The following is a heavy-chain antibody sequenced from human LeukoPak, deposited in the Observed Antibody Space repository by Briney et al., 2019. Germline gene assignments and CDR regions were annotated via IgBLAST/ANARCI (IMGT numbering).Heavy chain of an antibody. D-gene: IGHD6-19*01. V-gene: IGHV3-30-3*01. J-gene: IGHJ4*02. Sequence: PGRSLRLSCAASGFTFSSYAMHWVRQAPGKGLEWVAVISYDGSNKYYADSVKGRFTISRDNSKNTLYLQMNSLRAEDTAVYYCAKDDLYSSGWYSGDYWGQGTLVTVSS. CDR1: GFTFSSYA. CDR2: ISYDGSNK. CDR3: AKDDLYSSGWYSGDY.